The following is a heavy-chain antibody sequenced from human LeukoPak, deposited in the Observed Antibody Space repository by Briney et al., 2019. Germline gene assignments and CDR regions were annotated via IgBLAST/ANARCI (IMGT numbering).Heavy chain of an antibody. Sequence: GGSLRLSCAASGFTFSSYAMHWVRQAPGKGLEYVSAISSNGGSTYYANSVKGRFTISRDNAKKSLYLQMNSPRAEDTALYYCAKGGRYVREFIDYWGQGTPVTVSS. CDR1: GFTFSSYA. V-gene: IGHV3-64*01. CDR3: AKGGRYVREFIDY. D-gene: IGHD3-16*01. J-gene: IGHJ4*02. CDR2: ISSNGGST.